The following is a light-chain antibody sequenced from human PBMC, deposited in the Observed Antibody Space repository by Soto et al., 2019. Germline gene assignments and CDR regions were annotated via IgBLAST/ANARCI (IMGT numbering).Light chain of an antibody. J-gene: IGKJ1*01. Sequence: EIVMTQSPATLSVSPGERATLSCRASQSVSSNLAWYQQKPGQAPRLLIYGASTRDTGIPARFSGSGSGTEFTLTLSRLQSEDFAVYYCQQYYNWPPWTFGQGTKVEIK. CDR1: QSVSSN. V-gene: IGKV3-15*01. CDR2: GAS. CDR3: QQYYNWPPWT.